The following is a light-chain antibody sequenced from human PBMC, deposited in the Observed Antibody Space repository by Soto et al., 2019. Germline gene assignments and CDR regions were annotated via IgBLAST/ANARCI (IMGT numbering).Light chain of an antibody. V-gene: IGLV2-14*01. Sequence: QSALTQPASVSGSPGQSITISCTGTSSDVGAYNYVSWYQHHPGKAPKLLIYEVSDRPSGVSNRFSGSKSSNTASLTISGLQTDDEADYYCISYTSISTLVFGSGTKVTVL. J-gene: IGLJ1*01. CDR1: SSDVGAYNY. CDR3: ISYTSISTLV. CDR2: EVS.